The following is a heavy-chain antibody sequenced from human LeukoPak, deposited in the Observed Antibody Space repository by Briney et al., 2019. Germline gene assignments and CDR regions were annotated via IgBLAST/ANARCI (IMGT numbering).Heavy chain of an antibody. CDR2: INPNSGGT. V-gene: IGHV1-2*02. Sequence: GASVKVSCKASGYTFTGYYMHWVRQAPGQGLEWMGWINPNSGGTNYAQKFQGRVTMTRDTSISTAYMELSRLRSDDTAVYYCARDGQIIVVVPAAIGDYYYYGMDVWGQGTTVTVSS. CDR3: ARDGQIIVVVPAAIGDYYYYGMDV. CDR1: GYTFTGYY. D-gene: IGHD2-2*01. J-gene: IGHJ6*02.